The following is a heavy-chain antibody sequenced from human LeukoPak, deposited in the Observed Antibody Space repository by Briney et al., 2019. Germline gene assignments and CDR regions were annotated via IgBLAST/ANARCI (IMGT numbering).Heavy chain of an antibody. CDR1: GFTFSSYA. CDR2: ISGSGGST. CDR3: AKCFGLWFGELFSFDY. D-gene: IGHD3-10*01. Sequence: PGVSLRLSCAASGFTFSSYAMSWVRQAPGKGLEWVSAISGSGGSTYYADSVKGRFTISRDNSKNTLYLQMNSLRAEDTAVYYCAKCFGLWFGELFSFDYWGQGTLVTVSS. J-gene: IGHJ4*02. V-gene: IGHV3-23*01.